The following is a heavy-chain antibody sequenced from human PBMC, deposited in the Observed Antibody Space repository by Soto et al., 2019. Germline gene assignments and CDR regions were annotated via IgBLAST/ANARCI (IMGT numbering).Heavy chain of an antibody. CDR2: ITGSGDST. V-gene: IGHV3-23*01. Sequence: EVQLLESGGGLVQPGGSLRLSCAVSGFTFSGHAMSWVRQAPGKGLECVSSITGSGDSTYYADSVEGRFTISRDKSKSTLYLQMNSLRAEDTAVYYCAKDLQFSGWLSAQTFDYWGQGTQVTVSS. D-gene: IGHD6-19*01. J-gene: IGHJ4*02. CDR1: GFTFSGHA. CDR3: AKDLQFSGWLSAQTFDY.